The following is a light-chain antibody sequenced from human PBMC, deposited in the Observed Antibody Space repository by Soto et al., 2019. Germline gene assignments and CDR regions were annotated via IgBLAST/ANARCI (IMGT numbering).Light chain of an antibody. CDR1: SSDVGGYNY. V-gene: IGLV2-14*01. CDR3: SSYTCSSTQGV. Sequence: QSALTQPASVSGSPGQSITISCTGTSSDVGGYNYVSWYQQHPGKAPKLMIYEVSNRPSGVSNRFSGSKSGNTASLTISGLQAEDEADYYCSSYTCSSTQGVFCGGTKFTVL. CDR2: EVS. J-gene: IGLJ3*02.